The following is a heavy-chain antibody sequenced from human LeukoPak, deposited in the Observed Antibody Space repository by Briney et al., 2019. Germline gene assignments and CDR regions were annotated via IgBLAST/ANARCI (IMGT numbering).Heavy chain of an antibody. CDR1: GFTFSSYA. V-gene: IGHV3-9*01. CDR2: ISWNSGSI. J-gene: IGHJ1*01. CDR3: AKGSRFGELYFQH. Sequence: GGSLRLSCAASGFTFSSYAMSWVRQAPGKGLEWVSGISWNSGSIGYADSVKGRFTISRDNAKNSLYLQMNSLRAEDTALYYCAKGSRFGELYFQHWGQGTLVTVSS. D-gene: IGHD3-10*01.